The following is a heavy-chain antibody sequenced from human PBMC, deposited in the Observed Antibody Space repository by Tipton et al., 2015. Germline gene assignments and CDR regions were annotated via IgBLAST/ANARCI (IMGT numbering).Heavy chain of an antibody. Sequence: SLRLSCAASGFTFSSYSMNWVRQAPGKGLEWVSYISSSSSTINNADSVKGRFTISRDNAKNSLYLQMNSLRVEDTAIYFCARDERWLQGHYHYAMDVWGQGTTVTVSS. J-gene: IGHJ6*02. CDR1: GFTFSSYS. CDR2: ISSSSSTI. D-gene: IGHD5-24*01. V-gene: IGHV3-48*01. CDR3: ARDERWLQGHYHYAMDV.